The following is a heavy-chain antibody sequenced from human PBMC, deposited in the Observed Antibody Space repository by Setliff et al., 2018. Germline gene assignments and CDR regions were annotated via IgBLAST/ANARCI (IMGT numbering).Heavy chain of an antibody. CDR2: IYYSGST. D-gene: IGHD2-2*01. Sequence: PSETLSLTCTVSGGSISSGGYYWSWIRQPPGKGLEWIGYIYYSGSTYYNPSLKSRVTISVDTSKNQFSLKLSSVTAADTAVYYCARAHSDIVVVPAAMRDAFDIWGQGTMVTVSS. J-gene: IGHJ3*02. V-gene: IGHV4-30-4*08. CDR1: GGSISSGGYY. CDR3: ARAHSDIVVVPAAMRDAFDI.